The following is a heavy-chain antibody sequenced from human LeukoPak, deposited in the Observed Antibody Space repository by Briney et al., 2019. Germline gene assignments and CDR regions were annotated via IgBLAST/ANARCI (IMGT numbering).Heavy chain of an antibody. CDR1: GGSISSSNW. J-gene: IGHJ6*03. CDR2: IYYSGTT. D-gene: IGHD6-19*01. V-gene: IGHV4-4*02. CDR3: ARAVAYYMDV. Sequence: PSGTLSLTCAVSGGSISSSNWWTWVRQPPGKGLEWIGEIYYSGTTKYNPSLKSRVTISVDTSKTQFSLKLSSVTAADTAVYYCARAVAYYMDVWGKGTTVTVSS.